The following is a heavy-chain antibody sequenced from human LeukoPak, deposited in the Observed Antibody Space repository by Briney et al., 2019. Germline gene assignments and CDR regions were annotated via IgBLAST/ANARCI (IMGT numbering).Heavy chain of an antibody. CDR1: GGPITSNH. V-gene: IGHV4-4*02. J-gene: IGHJ5*02. CDR2: VHHSGGT. Sequence: SETLSLTCTVSGGPITSNHWSWVRQPPGKGLEWIGQVHHSGGTSYNPSLKSRVTISVDTSKNQFSLKLSSVTAADAAVYYCARYWTAGQLVRSLDPWGQGTLVAVSS. D-gene: IGHD1-1*01. CDR3: ARYWTAGQLVRSLDP.